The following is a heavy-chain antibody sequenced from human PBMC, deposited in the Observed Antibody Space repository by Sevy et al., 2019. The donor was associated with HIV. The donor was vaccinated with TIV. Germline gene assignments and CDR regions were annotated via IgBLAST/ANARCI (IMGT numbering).Heavy chain of an antibody. CDR2: IYSSGVT. J-gene: IGHJ3*02. D-gene: IGHD5-18*01. CDR3: TRDPGGYSYGPPMGASDI. V-gene: IGHV4-4*07. CDR1: GGSIGAYY. Sequence: SENLSLTCTVSGGSIGAYYWNWIRQPAGKGLEWIGRIYSSGVTNHNPSLKSRVTMSVDMSKNQISLRLSSVTAADTAVYFCTRDPGGYSYGPPMGASDIWGQGTMVTVSS.